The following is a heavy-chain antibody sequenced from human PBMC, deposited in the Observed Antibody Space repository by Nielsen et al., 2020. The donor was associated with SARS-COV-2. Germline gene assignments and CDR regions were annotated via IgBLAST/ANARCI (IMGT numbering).Heavy chain of an antibody. CDR2: IPGSGAYT. J-gene: IGHJ4*02. CDR1: GLTFNSHA. D-gene: IGHD4-17*01. V-gene: IGHV3-23*01. CDR3: AREGTVTRPLDY. Sequence: GGSLRLSCSASGLTFNSHAMTWVRQTPGKRLEWVATIPGSGAYTYYADSVKGRFTISRDNSKNTLYLQMNSLRAEDTAVYYCAREGTVTRPLDYWGQGTLVTVSS.